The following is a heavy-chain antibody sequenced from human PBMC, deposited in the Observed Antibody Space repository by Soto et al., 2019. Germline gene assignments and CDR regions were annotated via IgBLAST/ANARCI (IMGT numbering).Heavy chain of an antibody. V-gene: IGHV3-23*01. Sequence: WGSLRLSCAASRFTFSNYAMSWVRQAPGKGLEWVSAISGSGGTTYYVDSVKGRFTISRDNSKNTLYLQMNSLRAEDTAVYYCAKDLTTAVAGAFDYWGQGTLVTVSS. CDR2: ISGSGGTT. CDR1: RFTFSNYA. D-gene: IGHD6-19*01. J-gene: IGHJ4*02. CDR3: AKDLTTAVAGAFDY.